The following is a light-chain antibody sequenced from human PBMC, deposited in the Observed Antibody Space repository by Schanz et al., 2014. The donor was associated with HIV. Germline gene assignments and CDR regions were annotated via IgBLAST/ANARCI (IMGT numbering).Light chain of an antibody. Sequence: QSVLTQPRSVSGSPGQSVTISCTGTSSDVGGYNYVSWYQEHPGKAPKLMIYDVSKRPSGVPDRFSGSKSGNTASLTVSGLQAEDEADYYCCSYAGDYSVYVFGTGTKLTVL. CDR1: SSDVGGYNY. V-gene: IGLV2-11*01. CDR2: DVS. CDR3: CSYAGDYSVYV. J-gene: IGLJ1*01.